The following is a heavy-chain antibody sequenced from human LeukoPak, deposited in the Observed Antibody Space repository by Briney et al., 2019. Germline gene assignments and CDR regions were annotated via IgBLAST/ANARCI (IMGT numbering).Heavy chain of an antibody. D-gene: IGHD5-18*01. CDR1: GFTFSSYE. CDR2: IKKDGSEK. Sequence: GGSLRLSCAASGFTFSSYEMNWVRQAPGKGLEWVANIKKDGSEKYYVDSVKGRFTISRDNAKTSLYLQMNSLRAEDTAVYYCARDLSGVAGYTYGRGIDYWGQGTLVTVSS. CDR3: ARDLSGVAGYTYGRGIDY. V-gene: IGHV3-7*01. J-gene: IGHJ4*02.